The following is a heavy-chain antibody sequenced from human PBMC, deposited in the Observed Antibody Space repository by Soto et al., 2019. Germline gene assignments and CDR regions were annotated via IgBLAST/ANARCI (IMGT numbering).Heavy chain of an antibody. CDR1: GYTFTNYG. Sequence: QVQLVQSGGEVKKPGASVKVSCKASGYTFTNYGISWVRQAPGQGLEWMGWINVYNGNTKYAQKVQGRVTMTTDTXXXTXXMELRSLRYDDTAVYYCARGVGSGSYYNQYNWFDPWGQGTLVTVSS. V-gene: IGHV1-18*01. CDR2: INVYNGNT. D-gene: IGHD3-10*01. CDR3: ARGVGSGSYYNQYNWFDP. J-gene: IGHJ5*02.